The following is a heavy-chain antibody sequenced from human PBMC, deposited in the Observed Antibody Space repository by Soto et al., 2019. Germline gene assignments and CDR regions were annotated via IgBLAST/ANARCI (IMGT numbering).Heavy chain of an antibody. V-gene: IGHV1-18*01. CDR3: ARVDIVVVPPARDYYYGMDV. J-gene: IGHJ6*02. Sequence: QVQLVQSGAEVKKPGASVKVSCKASGYTFTSYGISWVRQAPGQGLEWMGWISAYNGNPNYAQKLQGRVTMPTDTCTSTAYMELRSLRSDDTAVYYCARVDIVVVPPARDYYYGMDVWGQGTTVTVSS. D-gene: IGHD2-2*01. CDR2: ISAYNGNP. CDR1: GYTFTSYG.